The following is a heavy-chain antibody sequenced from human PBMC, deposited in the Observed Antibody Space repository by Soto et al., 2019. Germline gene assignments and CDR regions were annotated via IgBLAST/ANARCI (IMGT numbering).Heavy chain of an antibody. V-gene: IGHV1-69*01. J-gene: IGHJ4*02. CDR1: GGTFSSYS. CDR2: IIPIFGTA. CDR3: ARDGGRHSGGIDS. D-gene: IGHD2-15*01. Sequence: QVQLVQSGAEVKKPGSSVKVSCKASGGTFSSYSINWVRQAPGQGLEWMGEIIPIFGTANYAQKFQGRVTITADESTSTAYMELTSLGPEDTPVYSCARDGGRHSGGIDSWGKGTWSPSP.